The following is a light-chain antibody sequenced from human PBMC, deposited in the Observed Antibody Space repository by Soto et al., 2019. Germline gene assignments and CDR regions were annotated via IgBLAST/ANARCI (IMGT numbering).Light chain of an antibody. Sequence: DIQMTQSPSSLSASVGDRVTITCQASQDISNYLNWYQKKPVKAPKLLIYDASNLETGVPSRFSGSGSGTDFTFTISSLQPEDIATYYCQQYYSPPLTFGEGTKVDIK. CDR3: QQYYSPPLT. CDR1: QDISNY. V-gene: IGKV1-33*01. CDR2: DAS. J-gene: IGKJ4*01.